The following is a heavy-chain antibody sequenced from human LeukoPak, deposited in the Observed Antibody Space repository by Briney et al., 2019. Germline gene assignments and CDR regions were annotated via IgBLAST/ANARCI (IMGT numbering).Heavy chain of an antibody. CDR2: IYYSGST. CDR1: SGSISSYY. CDR3: ARERGTIVGTASSLSHAFDV. Sequence: SETLSLTCTVSSGSISSYYWSWIRQPPGKGLEWIGYIYYSGSTNYNPSLKSRVTISVDTSKNQFSLNLTSVTAADTAVYYCARERGTIVGTASSLSHAFDVWGQGTMVTVSS. J-gene: IGHJ3*01. D-gene: IGHD1-26*01. V-gene: IGHV4-59*01.